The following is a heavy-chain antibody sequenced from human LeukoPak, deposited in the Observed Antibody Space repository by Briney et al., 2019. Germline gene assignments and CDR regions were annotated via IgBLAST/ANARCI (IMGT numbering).Heavy chain of an antibody. CDR1: GYTFTNHW. V-gene: IGHV5-10-1*01. CDR2: IDPSDSYT. J-gene: IGHJ4*02. D-gene: IGHD5-12*01. Sequence: GASLQISCKGSGYTFTNHWISWVRQMPGKGLEWMGKIDPSDSYTNYSPSFQGHVTISADKSISTAHLQWSSLKASDTAMYYCARAPDSDSGYDYFDYWGQGTLVTVSS. CDR3: ARAPDSDSGYDYFDY.